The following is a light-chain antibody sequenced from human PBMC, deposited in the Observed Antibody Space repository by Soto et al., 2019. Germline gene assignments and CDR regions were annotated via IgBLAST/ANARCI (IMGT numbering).Light chain of an antibody. CDR3: QQYNSYSKT. Sequence: DVRITQSPSTLSGALGDRFTITFRASQSISSWLAWYQQKPGKAPKLLIYKASSLESGVPSRFSGSGSGTEFTLTISSLQPDDFATYYCQQYNSYSKTFGQGTKVDIK. J-gene: IGKJ1*01. CDR2: KAS. CDR1: QSISSW. V-gene: IGKV1-5*03.